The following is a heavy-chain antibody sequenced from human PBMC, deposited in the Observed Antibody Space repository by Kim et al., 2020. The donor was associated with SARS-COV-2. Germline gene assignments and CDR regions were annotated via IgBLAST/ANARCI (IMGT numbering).Heavy chain of an antibody. J-gene: IGHJ6*02. CDR2: INHSGST. D-gene: IGHD3-10*01. Sequence: SETLSLTCAVYGGSFSGYYWSWIRQPPGKGLEWIGEINHSGSTNYNPSLKSRVTISVDTSKNQFSLKLSSVTAADTAVYYCARGSVANYYGSGSYYKSPYYYGMDVWGQGTTVTVSS. V-gene: IGHV4-34*01. CDR3: ARGSVANYYGSGSYYKSPYYYGMDV. CDR1: GGSFSGYY.